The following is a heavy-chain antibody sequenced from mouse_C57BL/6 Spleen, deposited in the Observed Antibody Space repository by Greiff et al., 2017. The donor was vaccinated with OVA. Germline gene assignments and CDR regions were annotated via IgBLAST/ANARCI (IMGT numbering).Heavy chain of an antibody. V-gene: IGHV1-9*01. CDR3: ARYIPPGVADD. J-gene: IGHJ2*01. CDR2: ILPGHGST. Sequence: QVQLQQSGAELMKPGASVKLSCKASGYTFTGYWIAWVKQRPGHGLEWIGEILPGHGSTNYNEKFKGKATFTADTSSNTAYMQLSSLTTEDSAIYYCARYIPPGVADDWGKGTTLTVSS. D-gene: IGHD1-1*01. CDR1: GYTFTGYW.